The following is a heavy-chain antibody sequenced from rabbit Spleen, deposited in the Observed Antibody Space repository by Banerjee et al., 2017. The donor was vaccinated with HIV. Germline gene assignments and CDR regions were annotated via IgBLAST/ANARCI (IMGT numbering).Heavy chain of an antibody. CDR1: GFSFSDNYW. CDR2: IDAGSSGST. J-gene: IGHJ4*01. D-gene: IGHD7-1*01. CDR3: ARGAWSTDCMNL. V-gene: IGHV1S45*01. Sequence: QEQLEESGGDLVQPEGSLTLTCTASGFSFSDNYWICWVRQAPGKGLEWIACIDAGSSGSTYYASWAKGRFTISKTSSTTVTLQMTSLTAADTATYFCARGAWSTDCMNLWGPGTLVTVS.